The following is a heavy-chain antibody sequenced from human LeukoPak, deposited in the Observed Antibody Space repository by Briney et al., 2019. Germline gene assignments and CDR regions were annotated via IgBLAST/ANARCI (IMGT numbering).Heavy chain of an antibody. D-gene: IGHD2/OR15-2a*01. CDR3: ARAFRARYFDL. V-gene: IGHV4-39*01. Sequence: KPSETLSLTCTVSGGSITTSSYYWGRIRQPPGKGLEWIGIIYYSGSTYYNPSLKGRVTISVDTSKNQFSLKLSSVTAADTAVYYCARAFRARYFDLWGRGTLVTVSS. J-gene: IGHJ2*01. CDR1: GGSITTSSYY. CDR2: IYYSGST.